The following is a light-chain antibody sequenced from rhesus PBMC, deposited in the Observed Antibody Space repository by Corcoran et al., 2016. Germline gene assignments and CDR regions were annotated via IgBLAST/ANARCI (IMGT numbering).Light chain of an antibody. Sequence: DIQMTQSPSSLSASVGDTVTITCRASQGISSWLAWYQQKPGKAPNLLVYKASSLQSGVPSRFSGSGSRTDFTLTISSLQSEDFATYYCQQYSSRPLTFGGGTKVGLK. J-gene: IGKJ4*01. V-gene: IGKV1-22*01. CDR3: QQYSSRPLT. CDR2: KAS. CDR1: QGISSW.